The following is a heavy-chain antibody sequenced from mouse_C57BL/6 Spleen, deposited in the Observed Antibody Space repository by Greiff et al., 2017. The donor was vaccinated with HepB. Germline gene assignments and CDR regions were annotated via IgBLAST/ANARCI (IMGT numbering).Heavy chain of an antibody. CDR2: IRSKSSNYAT. D-gene: IGHD1-1*01. V-gene: IGHV10-3*01. CDR1: GFTFNTYA. J-gene: IGHJ1*03. Sequence: EVMLVESGGGLVQPQGSLKLSCAASGFTFNTYAMHWVRQAPGKGLEWVARIRSKSSNYATYYADSVKDRFTISRDDSQSMLYLQMNNLKTEDTAMYYCVRGPTTVVADWYFDVWGTGTTVTVSS. CDR3: VRGPTTVVADWYFDV.